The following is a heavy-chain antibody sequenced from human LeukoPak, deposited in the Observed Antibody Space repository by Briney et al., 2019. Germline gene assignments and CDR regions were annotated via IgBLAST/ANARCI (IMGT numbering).Heavy chain of an antibody. CDR3: AKAYSSSWFPNYYYGMDV. J-gene: IGHJ6*02. V-gene: IGHV3-23*01. Sequence: GGSLRLSCAASGFTFSKFTMNWVRQAPGKGLEWVSAIYGSGGSEYADSVKGRFTISRDNSRNTLYLQMNSLRAEDTAVYYCAKAYSSSWFPNYYYGMDVWGQGTTVTVSS. CDR1: GFTFSKFT. D-gene: IGHD6-13*01. CDR2: IYGSGGSE.